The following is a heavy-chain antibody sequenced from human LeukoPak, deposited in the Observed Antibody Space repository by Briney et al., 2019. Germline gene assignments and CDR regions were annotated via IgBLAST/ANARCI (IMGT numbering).Heavy chain of an antibody. CDR2: ISGSGGSR. V-gene: IGHV3-23*01. CDR3: VKGRSGYYPNDAFDI. D-gene: IGHD3-3*01. Sequence: GGSLRLSCAASGVIFSSYAMSWVRQAPGRGPEWVSVISGSGGSRYYADSVKGRFTISRDNSKNTLYLQMNSLRAEDTAVYYCVKGRSGYYPNDAFDIWGQGTMVTVSS. J-gene: IGHJ3*02. CDR1: GVIFSSYA.